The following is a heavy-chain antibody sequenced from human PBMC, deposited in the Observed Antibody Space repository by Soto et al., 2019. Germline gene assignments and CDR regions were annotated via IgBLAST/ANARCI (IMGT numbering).Heavy chain of an antibody. CDR3: ARDCPQKEFDY. V-gene: IGHV3-30-3*01. CDR1: GFTFSNYF. CDR2: ISNDGSEK. Sequence: QVRLVESGGGVVRPGRSLRLACAASGFTFSNYFMHWVRQAPGKGLEWVAAISNDGSEKLYADSVRGRFTIFRDNSKDTVILQMNSLRPEDTAVYYCARDCPQKEFDYWGQGTLVTVSS. J-gene: IGHJ4*02.